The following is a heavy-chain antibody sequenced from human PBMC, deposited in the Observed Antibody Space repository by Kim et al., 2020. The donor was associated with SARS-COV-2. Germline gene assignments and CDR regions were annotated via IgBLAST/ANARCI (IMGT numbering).Heavy chain of an antibody. CDR3: ARDVGATTFDY. CDR1: GFTFSSYA. V-gene: IGHV3-30-3*01. D-gene: IGHD1-26*01. CDR2: ISYDGSNK. J-gene: IGHJ4*02. Sequence: GGSLRLSCAASGFTFSSYAMHWVRQAPGKGLEWVAVISYDGSNKYYADSVKGRFTISRDNSKNTLYLQMNSLRAEDTAVYYCARDVGATTFDYWGQGTLVTVSS.